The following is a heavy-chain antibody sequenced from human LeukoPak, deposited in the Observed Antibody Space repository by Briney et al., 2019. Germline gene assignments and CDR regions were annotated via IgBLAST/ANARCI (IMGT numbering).Heavy chain of an antibody. D-gene: IGHD2-2*01. CDR3: ARGLRYQRGKGFDY. CDR2: INHSGST. J-gene: IGHJ4*02. CDR1: GGSFSGYY. V-gene: IGHV4-34*01. Sequence: SKTLSLTCAVYGGSFSGYYWSWIRQPPGKGLEWIGEINHSGSTNYNPSLKSRVTISVDTSKNQFSLKLSSVTAADTAVYYCARGLRYQRGKGFDYWGQGTLVTVSS.